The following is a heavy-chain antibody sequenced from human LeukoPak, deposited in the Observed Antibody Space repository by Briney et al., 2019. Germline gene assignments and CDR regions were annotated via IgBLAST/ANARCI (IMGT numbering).Heavy chain of an antibody. CDR1: GGSISSSSYY. D-gene: IGHD4-23*01. CDR3: SRLTTVVTPNMISP. J-gene: IGHJ5*02. CDR2: IYYSGST. V-gene: IGHV4-39*01. Sequence: SETLSLTCTVSGGSISSSSYYWGWLRQPPGKGLEWIGSIYYSGSTYYNPSLKSRVTISVATSKNQFSLKLSSVTAAATAVYYCSRLTTVVTPNMISPWGRGTLVTVSA.